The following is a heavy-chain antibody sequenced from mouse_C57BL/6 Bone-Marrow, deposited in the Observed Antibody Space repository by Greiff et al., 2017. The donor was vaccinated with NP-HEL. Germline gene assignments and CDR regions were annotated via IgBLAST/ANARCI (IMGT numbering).Heavy chain of an antibody. D-gene: IGHD1-1*01. J-gene: IGHJ3*01. V-gene: IGHV3-6*01. Sequence: EVHLVESGPGLVKPSQSLSLTCSVTGYSITSGYYWNWIRQFPGNKLEWMGYISYDGSNNYNPSLKNRISITRDTSKNQFFLKLNSVTTEDTATYYCAREGPYYYGSSYWAYWGQGTLVTVSA. CDR3: AREGPYYYGSSYWAY. CDR1: GYSITSGYY. CDR2: ISYDGSN.